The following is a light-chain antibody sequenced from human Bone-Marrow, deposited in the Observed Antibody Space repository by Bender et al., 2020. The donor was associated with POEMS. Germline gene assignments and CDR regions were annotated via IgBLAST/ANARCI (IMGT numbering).Light chain of an antibody. J-gene: IGLJ2*01. CDR3: QSADSSGTYVV. CDR1: VLAKKY. Sequence: SYELKQPSSVSVSPGQTATITCSGDVLAKKYARWFQQKPGQAPVLVIYKDNERPSGIPVRFSGSSSGTTVTLTISGVQAEDEADYYCQSADSSGTYVVFGGGTKLTVL. CDR2: KDN. V-gene: IGLV3-25*03.